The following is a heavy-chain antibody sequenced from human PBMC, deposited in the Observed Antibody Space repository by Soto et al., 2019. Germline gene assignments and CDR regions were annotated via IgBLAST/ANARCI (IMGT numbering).Heavy chain of an antibody. J-gene: IGHJ3*02. CDR3: AKDDGSGSYTPDAFDI. Sequence: GGSLRLSCAASGFTFSSYAMSWVRQAPGKGLEWVSAISGSGGSTYYADSVKGRFTISRDNSKNTLYLQMNSLRAEDTAVYYCAKDDGSGSYTPDAFDIWGQGTMVTVSS. CDR1: GFTFSSYA. CDR2: ISGSGGST. D-gene: IGHD3-10*01. V-gene: IGHV3-23*01.